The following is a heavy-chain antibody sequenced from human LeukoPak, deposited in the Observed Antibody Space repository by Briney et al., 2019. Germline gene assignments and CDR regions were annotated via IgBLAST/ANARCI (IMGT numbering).Heavy chain of an antibody. D-gene: IGHD1-26*01. V-gene: IGHV4-59*08. CDR1: GGSISSYY. Sequence: SETLSLTCTVSGGSISSYYWSWIRQPPGKGLEWIGYIYYSGSTNYNPSLKSRVTISVDTSKNQFSLKLSFVTAADTAVYYCARGALSGSYGYWGQGTLVTVSS. J-gene: IGHJ4*02. CDR3: ARGALSGSYGY. CDR2: IYYSGST.